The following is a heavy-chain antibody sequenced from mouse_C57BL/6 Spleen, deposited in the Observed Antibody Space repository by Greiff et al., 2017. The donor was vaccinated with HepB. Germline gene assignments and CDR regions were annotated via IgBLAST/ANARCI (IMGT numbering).Heavy chain of an antibody. CDR2: IYPGDGDT. J-gene: IGHJ2*01. V-gene: IGHV1-80*01. D-gene: IGHD2-4*01. CDR1: GYAFSSYW. CDR3: ARSAIYYDYDGYYFDY. Sequence: VQLQQSGAELVKPGASVKISCKASGYAFSSYWMNWVKQRPGKGLEWIGQIYPGDGDTNYNGKFKGKATLTADTSSSTAYMQLSSLTSEDSAVYFCARSAIYYDYDGYYFDYWGQGTTLTVSS.